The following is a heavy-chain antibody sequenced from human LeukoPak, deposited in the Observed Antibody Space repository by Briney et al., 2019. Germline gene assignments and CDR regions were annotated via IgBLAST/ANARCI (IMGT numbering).Heavy chain of an antibody. Sequence: SETLSLTCAVYGGSLSDYYWSWIRQSPGKGLEWIGEISHRGRTYYNLSLKSRVTISVDTSKNQFSLKLSPVTAADTAVYYCARAGGYAMDTAKRGAFDIWGQGTMVTVSS. J-gene: IGHJ3*02. V-gene: IGHV4-34*01. CDR1: GGSLSDYY. D-gene: IGHD5-18*01. CDR3: ARAGGYAMDTAKRGAFDI. CDR2: ISHRGRT.